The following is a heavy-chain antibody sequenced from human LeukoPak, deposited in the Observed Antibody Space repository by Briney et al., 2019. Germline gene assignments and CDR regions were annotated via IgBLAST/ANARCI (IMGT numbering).Heavy chain of an antibody. V-gene: IGHV4-39*01. J-gene: IGHJ5*02. Sequence: SETLSLTCTVSGGSISSSSYYGGWVRQPPGKGLEWIGGIYYSGSTYYNPSRKGRVTISAHPSKNQFSLKLSSVTAADTAVYYCARHIYLVVVSVAIPLHPPKYNWFDPWAQGTLVTVSS. CDR3: ARHIYLVVVSVAIPLHPPKYNWFDP. CDR2: IYYSGST. CDR1: GGSISSSSYY. D-gene: IGHD2-2*01.